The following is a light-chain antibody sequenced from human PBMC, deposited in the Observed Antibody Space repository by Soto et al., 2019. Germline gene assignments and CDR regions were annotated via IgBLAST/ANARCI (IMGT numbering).Light chain of an antibody. CDR1: QSVRTSY. CDR3: QQYGTSQT. J-gene: IGKJ1*01. Sequence: EIVLTQSPGTVSLSPGERATLSCRASQSVRTSYLAWYQQKPGQAPRLLIYGASSRAIGIPDRFSGSGSGTDFTLTISRLEPEDFAVYYCQQYGTSQTFGQGTKVEIK. CDR2: GAS. V-gene: IGKV3-20*01.